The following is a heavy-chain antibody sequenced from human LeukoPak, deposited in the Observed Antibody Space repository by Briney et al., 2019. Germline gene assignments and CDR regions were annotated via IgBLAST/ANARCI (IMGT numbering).Heavy chain of an antibody. CDR3: AELGITMIGGV. CDR1: GFTFNNYG. CDR2: ITSSSSYI. V-gene: IGHV3-21*01. D-gene: IGHD3-10*02. Sequence: GGSLRLSCVASGFTFNNYGMNWVRQAPGKGLEWVSSITSSSSYIYYADSVKGRFTISRDNAKNSLYLQMNSLRAEDTAVYYCAELGITMIGGVWGKGTTVTISS. J-gene: IGHJ6*04.